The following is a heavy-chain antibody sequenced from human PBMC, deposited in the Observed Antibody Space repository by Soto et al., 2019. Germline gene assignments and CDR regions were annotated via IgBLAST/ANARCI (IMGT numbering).Heavy chain of an antibody. CDR1: GYTLTELS. V-gene: IGHV1-24*01. Sequence: XVKVSCKVSGYTLTELSMHWVRQAPGKGLEWMGGFDPEDGKTTSAQKFQGGVTITRDTSASTAYMELSSLRSEDTAVYYCARGVAPHYFDYWGQGTLVTVSS. D-gene: IGHD2-15*01. J-gene: IGHJ4*02. CDR3: ARGVAPHYFDY. CDR2: FDPEDGKT.